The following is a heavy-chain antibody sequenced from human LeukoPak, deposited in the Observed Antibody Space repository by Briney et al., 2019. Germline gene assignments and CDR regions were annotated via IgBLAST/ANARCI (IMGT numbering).Heavy chain of an antibody. Sequence: GGSLRLSCAASGFTFSSYAMHWVRQAPGKGLEWVAVISYDGSNKYYADSVKGRFTISRDNSKNTLYLQMNSLRAEDTAVYYCAKGGGSYFDYWGQGTLVTVSS. J-gene: IGHJ4*02. V-gene: IGHV3-30*04. CDR2: ISYDGSNK. D-gene: IGHD1-26*01. CDR3: AKGGGSYFDY. CDR1: GFTFSSYA.